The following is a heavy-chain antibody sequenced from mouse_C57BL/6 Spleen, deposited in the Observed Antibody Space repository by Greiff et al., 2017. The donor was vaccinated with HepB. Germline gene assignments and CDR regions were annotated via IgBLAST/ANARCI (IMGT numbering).Heavy chain of an antibody. V-gene: IGHV5-17*01. CDR3: ARPLYYGGAMDY. CDR1: GFTFSDYG. J-gene: IGHJ4*01. Sequence: EVKLVESGGGLVKPGGSLKLSCAASGFTFSDYGMHWVRQAPEKGLEWVAYISSGSSTIYYADTVKGRFPISRDNAKNTLFLQMTSLRSEDTAMYYCARPLYYGGAMDYWGQGTSVTVSS. D-gene: IGHD1-1*01. CDR2: ISSGSSTI.